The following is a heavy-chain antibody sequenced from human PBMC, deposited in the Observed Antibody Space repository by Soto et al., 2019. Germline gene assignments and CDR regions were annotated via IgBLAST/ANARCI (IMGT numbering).Heavy chain of an antibody. CDR3: AREIVATISYYYGMDV. Sequence: QVQLVQSGAEVKQPGSSVKVSCKASGGTFSSYAISWVRQAPGQGLEWMGGIIPIFGTANYAQKFQGRVTITADKSTSTAYMELSSLRSEDTAVYYCAREIVATISYYYGMDVWGQGTTVTVSS. D-gene: IGHD5-12*01. CDR1: GGTFSSYA. J-gene: IGHJ6*02. V-gene: IGHV1-69*06. CDR2: IIPIFGTA.